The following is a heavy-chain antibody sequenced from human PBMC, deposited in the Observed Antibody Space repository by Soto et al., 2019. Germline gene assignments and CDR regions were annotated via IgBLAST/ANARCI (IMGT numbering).Heavy chain of an antibody. Sequence: QVQLVESGGGVVQPGRSLRLSGAASGFTFSSYAMHWVRQAPGKGLEWVAVISYDGSNKYYADSAQGRFTISRDNCSNSLYLQMNSLRAEDTAVYYCARDGGRTVYSSPPGRYWGQVTLVTVSS. D-gene: IGHD6-13*01. V-gene: IGHV3-30-3*01. CDR2: ISYDGSNK. J-gene: IGHJ4*02. CDR3: ARDGGRTVYSSPPGRY. CDR1: GFTFSSYA.